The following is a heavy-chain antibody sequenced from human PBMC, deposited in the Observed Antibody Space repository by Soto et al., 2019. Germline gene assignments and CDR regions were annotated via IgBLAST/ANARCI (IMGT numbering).Heavy chain of an antibody. D-gene: IGHD3-9*01. Sequence: ASVKVSCKASGYTFTGYYMHWVRQAPGQGLEWMGWINPNSGGTNYAQKFQGWVTMTRDTSISTAYMELSRLRSDDTAVYYCARGALRLRYFDWSPDAFDSPGQGTRVTVSS. CDR3: ARGALRLRYFDWSPDAFDS. CDR1: GYTFTGYY. V-gene: IGHV1-2*04. J-gene: IGHJ3*02. CDR2: INPNSGGT.